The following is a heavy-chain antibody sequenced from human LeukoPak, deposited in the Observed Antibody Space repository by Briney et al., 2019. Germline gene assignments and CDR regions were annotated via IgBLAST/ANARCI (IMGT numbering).Heavy chain of an antibody. Sequence: GGSLRLSCAASGFTFSSYSMNWVRQAPGKGLEWVSYISSSSSTIYYADSVKGRFTISRDNAKNSLYLQMNSLRAEDTAVYYCARDTTIFGVVVDYWGQGTLVTVSS. CDR1: GFTFSSYS. CDR2: ISSSSSTI. D-gene: IGHD3-3*01. CDR3: ARDTTIFGVVVDY. V-gene: IGHV3-48*01. J-gene: IGHJ4*02.